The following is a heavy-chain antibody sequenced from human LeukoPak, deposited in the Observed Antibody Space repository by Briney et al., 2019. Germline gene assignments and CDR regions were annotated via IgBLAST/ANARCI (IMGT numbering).Heavy chain of an antibody. V-gene: IGHV4-59*01. Sequence: SETLSLTCTVSGGSINSYYWSWIRQPPGKGLEWIGSISYSGSTNYNPSVKSRATTSVDTSKDQFSLKLSSVTAADMAVYYCARGPEGSNYWGPYMDVWGKGTTVTVSS. CDR1: GGSINSYY. D-gene: IGHD4-11*01. J-gene: IGHJ6*03. CDR3: ARGPEGSNYWGPYMDV. CDR2: ISYSGST.